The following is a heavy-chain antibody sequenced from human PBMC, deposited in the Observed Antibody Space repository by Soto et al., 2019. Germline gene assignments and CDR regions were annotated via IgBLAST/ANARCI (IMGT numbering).Heavy chain of an antibody. J-gene: IGHJ4*02. CDR3: AREAGGGGYGGHSLDTYKS. Sequence: QVQLVQSGAEVKKPGSSVKVSCKASGGTFSSYAISWVRQARGQGLEWMGGIIPLFGTANYAQKIQGRDTITTDKSTSTAYIEMSSLGSEVTAVYYCAREAGGGGYGGHSLDTYKSWGQGTLVTGSS. V-gene: IGHV1-69*06. D-gene: IGHD2-21*02. CDR2: IIPLFGTA. CDR1: GGTFSSYA.